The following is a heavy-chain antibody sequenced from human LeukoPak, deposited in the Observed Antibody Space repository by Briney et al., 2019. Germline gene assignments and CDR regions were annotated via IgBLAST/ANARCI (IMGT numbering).Heavy chain of an antibody. CDR1: GFTFSSYS. D-gene: IGHD6-13*01. CDR2: ISSSSSTI. V-gene: IGHV3-48*01. J-gene: IGHJ6*03. Sequence: PGGSLRLSCAASGFTFSSYSMNWVRQAPGKGLEWVSYISSSSSTIYYADSVKGRFTISRDNAKNSLYLQMNSLRAEDTAVYYCARVAAAGSWAYYYYYMDVWGKGTTVTVSS. CDR3: ARVAAAGSWAYYYYYMDV.